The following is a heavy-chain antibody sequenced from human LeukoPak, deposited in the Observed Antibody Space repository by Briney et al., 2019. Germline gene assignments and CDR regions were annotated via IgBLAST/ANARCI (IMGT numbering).Heavy chain of an antibody. V-gene: IGHV3-20*04. CDR2: INWNGGST. D-gene: IGHD3-22*01. J-gene: IGHJ4*02. CDR1: GFTFDDYG. CDR3: ARVSYDSSGSATDY. Sequence: GGSLRLSCAASGFTFDDYGMSWVRQAPGKGLEWVSGINWNGGSTGYADSVKGRFTISRDNAKNSLYLQMNSLRAEDTALYYCARVSYDSSGSATDYWGQGTLVTVSS.